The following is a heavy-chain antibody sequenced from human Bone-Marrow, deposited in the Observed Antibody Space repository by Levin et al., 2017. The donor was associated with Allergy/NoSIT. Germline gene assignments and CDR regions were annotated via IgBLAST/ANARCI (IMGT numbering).Heavy chain of an antibody. CDR1: GFRFSSYA. J-gene: IGHJ1*01. D-gene: IGHD1-14*01. Sequence: PGGSLRLSCAASGFRFSSYAMSWVRQAPGKGLEWVSGITNSGGETYYADSVKGRFTISRDNSKNTVYLQMNSLRVEDTAVYYCAKGREERSPEDWGQGTLFCVSA. CDR2: ITNSGGET. V-gene: IGHV3-23*01. CDR3: AKGREERSPED.